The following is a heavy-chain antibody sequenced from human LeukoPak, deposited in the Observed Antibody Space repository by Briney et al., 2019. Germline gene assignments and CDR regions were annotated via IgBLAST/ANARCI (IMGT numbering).Heavy chain of an antibody. CDR2: IIPIFGTA. CDR1: GGTFSSYA. J-gene: IGHJ6*03. Sequence: EASVKVSFKASGGTFSSYAISWVRQAPGQGLEWMGGIIPIFGTANYAQKFQGRVTITADESTSTAYMELSSLRSEDTAVYYCARTPGTPTDYGDTYYYYYMDVWGKGTTVTISS. CDR3: ARTPGTPTDYGDTYYYYYMDV. D-gene: IGHD4-17*01. V-gene: IGHV1-69*13.